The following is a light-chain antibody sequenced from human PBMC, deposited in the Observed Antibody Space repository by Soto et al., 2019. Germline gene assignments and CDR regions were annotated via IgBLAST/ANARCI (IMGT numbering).Light chain of an antibody. V-gene: IGKV3-20*01. CDR3: QQYGSSPT. CDR2: GVS. Sequence: SPGERATLACRASQSVKSSYLAWHQQTPGQAPRLLLYGVSNRATGIPDRFNASVSGTDFTLTITKLEPEDFAVYYCQQYGSSPTFGQGTRLEIK. CDR1: QSVKSSY. J-gene: IGKJ5*01.